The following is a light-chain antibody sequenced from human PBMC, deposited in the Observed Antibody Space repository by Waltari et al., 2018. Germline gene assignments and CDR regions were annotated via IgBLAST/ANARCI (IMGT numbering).Light chain of an antibody. CDR2: DAS. CDR3: QHRSRWPLMYT. V-gene: IGKV3-11*01. J-gene: IGKJ2*01. CDR1: QSLSSY. Sequence: ELVLTQSPATLSLSPGERATLSCRASQSLSSYVAWYQQKPGQAPRLLIYDASVRAPGIPARFSGSGSGTDFTLTIDSLEPEDFAVYYCQHRSRWPLMYTFGQGAKLEIK.